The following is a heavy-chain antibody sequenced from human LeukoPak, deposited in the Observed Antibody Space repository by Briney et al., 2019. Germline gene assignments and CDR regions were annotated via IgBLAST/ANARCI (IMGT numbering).Heavy chain of an antibody. V-gene: IGHV3-21*01. J-gene: IGHJ3*02. CDR2: ISSSSSYI. CDR1: GFTFSSYS. Sequence: GGSLRLSCAASGFTFSSYSMNWVRQAPGKGLEWVSSISSSSSYIYYADSVKGRFTISRDNAKNSLYLQMNSLRAEGTAVYYCARAGYGSGPHDAFDIWGQGTMVTVSS. D-gene: IGHD3-10*01. CDR3: ARAGYGSGPHDAFDI.